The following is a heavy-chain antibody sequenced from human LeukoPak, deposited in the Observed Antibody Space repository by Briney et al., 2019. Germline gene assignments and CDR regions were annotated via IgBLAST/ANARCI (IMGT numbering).Heavy chain of an antibody. CDR1: GFIFNNYW. CDR2: INGDGSDT. CDR3: ARTNEGGYFAY. J-gene: IGHJ4*02. Sequence: GGSLRLSCKASGFIFNNYWMHWVRQAPGKGLAWVSRINGDGSDTTYADFVRGRFTFSRDNAKNTLYLQMNSLRAEDTAVYYCARTNEGGYFAYWGQGALVTVSS. D-gene: IGHD2-8*01. V-gene: IGHV3-74*01.